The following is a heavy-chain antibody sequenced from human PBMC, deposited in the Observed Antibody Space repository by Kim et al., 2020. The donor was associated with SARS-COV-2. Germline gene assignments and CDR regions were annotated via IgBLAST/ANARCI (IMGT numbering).Heavy chain of an antibody. J-gene: IGHJ4*02. CDR1: GYTFTSYA. V-gene: IGHV7-4-1*02. CDR3: ARGDLLVPGQQLVSRGR. CDR2: INTKTGNP. D-gene: IGHD6-13*01. Sequence: ASVKVSCKASGYTFTSYAMNWVRQAPGQGLDWMGWINTKTGNPTYGQGFTGRFVFSLDTSVSTAYLQISSLKAEDTAVYYCARGDLLVPGQQLVSRGRWGQGTLVTVSS.